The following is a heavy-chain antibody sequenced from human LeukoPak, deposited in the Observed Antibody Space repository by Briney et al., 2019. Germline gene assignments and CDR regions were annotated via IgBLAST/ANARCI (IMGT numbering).Heavy chain of an antibody. CDR1: GFTFSNAW. Sequence: GGSLRLSCAASGFTFSNAWMSWVRQAPGKGLEWVGRIKSKTDGGTTDYAAPVKGRFTISRDGSKNTLYLQMNSLKTEDTAVYYCTTDGVVAATTGYFDYWGQGTLVTVSS. CDR2: IKSKTDGGTT. J-gene: IGHJ4*02. D-gene: IGHD2-15*01. CDR3: TTDGVVAATTGYFDY. V-gene: IGHV3-15*01.